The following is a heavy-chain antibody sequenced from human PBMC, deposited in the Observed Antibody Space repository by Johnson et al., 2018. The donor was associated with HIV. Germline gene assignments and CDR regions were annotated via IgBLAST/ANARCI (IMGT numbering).Heavy chain of an antibody. J-gene: IGHJ3*02. D-gene: IGHD3-22*01. V-gene: IGHV3-20*04. CDR2: INYYGSST. CDR1: GFTFDDYG. Sequence: VQLVESGGRVVRPGGSLRLSCAASGFTFDDYGMSWVRQVPGKGLEWVSGINYYGSSTGYADSVKGRFTISRDNAKNSLYLQINSLRVEDTALYYCARGFSSGYNDAFDIWGQATMVTVS. CDR3: ARGFSSGYNDAFDI.